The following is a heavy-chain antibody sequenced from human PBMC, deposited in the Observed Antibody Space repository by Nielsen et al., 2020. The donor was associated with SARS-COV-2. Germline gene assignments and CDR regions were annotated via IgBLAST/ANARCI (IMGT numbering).Heavy chain of an antibody. J-gene: IGHJ5*02. CDR3: ARGLIVGATLGWFDP. CDR2: IYYSGST. CDR1: GGSISSGGYY. V-gene: IGHV4-31*03. Sequence: SETLSLTCTVSGGSISSGGYYWSWIRQHPGKGLEWIGYIYYSGSTYYNPSLKSRVTISVDTSKNQFSLKLSSVTAADTAVYYCARGLIVGATLGWFDPWGQGTLVTVSS. D-gene: IGHD1-26*01.